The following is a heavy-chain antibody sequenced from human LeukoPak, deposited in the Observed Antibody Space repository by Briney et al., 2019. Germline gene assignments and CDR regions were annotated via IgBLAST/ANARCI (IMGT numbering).Heavy chain of an antibody. CDR3: ARDPYRDYYGMDV. V-gene: IGHV4-59*12. CDR2: IYYSGST. CDR1: GGSISSYY. J-gene: IGHJ6*02. Sequence: SETLSLTCTVSGGSISSYYWSWIRQPPGKGLEWIGYIYYSGSTNYNPSLKSRVTISVDTSKNQFSLKLSSVTAADTAVYYCARDPYRDYYGMDVWGQGTTVTVSS. D-gene: IGHD2-21*01.